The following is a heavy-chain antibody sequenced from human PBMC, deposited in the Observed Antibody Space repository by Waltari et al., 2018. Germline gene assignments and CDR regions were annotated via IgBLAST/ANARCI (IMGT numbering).Heavy chain of an antibody. V-gene: IGHV4-38-2*02. J-gene: IGHJ5*02. D-gene: IGHD2-21*02. CDR1: GYSISSGYY. CDR3: ARDQMTRRWFDP. CDR2: IYHSGST. Sequence: QVQLQESGPGLVKPSETLSLTCAVSGYSISSGYYWGWIRQPPGKGLEVIGSIYHSGSTYYNPALKSRVTISVDTSKSQFSLKLSSVTAADTAVYYCARDQMTRRWFDPWGQGTLVTVSS.